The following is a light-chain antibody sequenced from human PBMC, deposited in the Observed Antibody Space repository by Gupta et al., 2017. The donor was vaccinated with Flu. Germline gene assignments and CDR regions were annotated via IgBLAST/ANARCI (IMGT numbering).Light chain of an antibody. J-gene: IGKJ2*03. CDR1: QSVSSN. V-gene: IGKV3-15*01. Sequence: EIVMTQSPATLSVPPGERATLSCRASQSVSSNLAWYQQKPGQAPRLLIYGASTRATGVPARFSGSGSVTEFILTISSLQSEDFAVYYCQQYSNWPPYSFGQGTKLEIK. CDR3: QQYSNWPPYS. CDR2: GAS.